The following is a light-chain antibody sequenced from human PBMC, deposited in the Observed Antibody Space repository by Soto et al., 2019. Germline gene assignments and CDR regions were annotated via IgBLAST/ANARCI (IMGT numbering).Light chain of an antibody. CDR1: QSLVYSAGNTY. J-gene: IGKJ2*01. CDR2: KVS. CDR3: MQGTHWPYT. Sequence: DAVLTQSPLSLPVTLGQPASISCRSSQSLVYSAGNTYLSWFQQRPGQSPRRLIYKVSERDSGVPDRFIGRASGTDFTLEISRVEAEDVGVYYCMQGTHWPYTFGQGTKLEIK. V-gene: IGKV2-30*01.